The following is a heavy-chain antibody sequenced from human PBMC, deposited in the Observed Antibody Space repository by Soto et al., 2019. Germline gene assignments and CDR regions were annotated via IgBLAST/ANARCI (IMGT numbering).Heavy chain of an antibody. CDR1: GFTFSGSA. CDR2: IRSKANNYAT. CDR3: TKQIYGGNS. V-gene: IGHV3-73*01. Sequence: PGGSLRLSCAASGFTFSGSAMHWVRQASGKGLEWVGRIRSKANNYATAYAASVKGRFTISRDDSENTAYLHMNSLKTEDTAVYYCTKQIYGGNSWGQGTLVTVSS. D-gene: IGHD4-17*01. J-gene: IGHJ4*02.